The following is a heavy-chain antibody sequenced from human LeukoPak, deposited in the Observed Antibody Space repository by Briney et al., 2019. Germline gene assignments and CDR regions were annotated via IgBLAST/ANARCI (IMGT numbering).Heavy chain of an antibody. CDR1: GGTFSSYA. J-gene: IGHJ6*03. V-gene: IGHV1-69*06. CDR2: IIPIFGTT. CDR3: ARVVGLTGYSSSWYSGYYYYMDV. Sequence: ASVKVSCKASGGTFSSYAFSWVRQAPGQGLEWMGGIIPIFGTTNYAQKFQDRVAITADKSTSTAYTELSSLRSEDTAVYYCARVVGLTGYSSSWYSGYYYYMDVGGKGTTVTVSS. D-gene: IGHD6-13*01.